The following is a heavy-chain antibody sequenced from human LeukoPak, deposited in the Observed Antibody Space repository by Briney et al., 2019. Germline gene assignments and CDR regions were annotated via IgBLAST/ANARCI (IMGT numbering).Heavy chain of an antibody. CDR1: GGSISSYY. Sequence: SETLSLTCTVSGGSISSYYWSWIRQPPGKGLEWIGYIYYSGSTDYNPSLKSRVTISVDTSKNQFSLKLSSVTAADTAVYYCASGIAAAGTPDAFDIWGQGTMVTVSS. CDR3: ASGIAAAGTPDAFDI. V-gene: IGHV4-59*01. D-gene: IGHD6-13*01. CDR2: IYYSGST. J-gene: IGHJ3*02.